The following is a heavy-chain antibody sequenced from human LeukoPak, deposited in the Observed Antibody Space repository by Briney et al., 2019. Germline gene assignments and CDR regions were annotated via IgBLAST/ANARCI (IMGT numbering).Heavy chain of an antibody. D-gene: IGHD1-26*01. Sequence: GGSLRLSCAASEFTFSSYGMHWVRQAPGKGLDWVAFIRYDGSNKYYADSVKGRFTTSRDNSKSTQYLQMNSLRAEDTAVYYCARPSGSYYYDAFDIWGQGTMVTVSS. V-gene: IGHV3-30*02. CDR1: EFTFSSYG. CDR2: IRYDGSNK. CDR3: ARPSGSYYYDAFDI. J-gene: IGHJ3*02.